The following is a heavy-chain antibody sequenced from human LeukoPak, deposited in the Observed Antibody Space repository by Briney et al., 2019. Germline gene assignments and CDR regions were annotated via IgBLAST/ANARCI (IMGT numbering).Heavy chain of an antibody. D-gene: IGHD3-10*01. J-gene: IGHJ4*02. V-gene: IGHV3-30-3*01. CDR2: ISYDGSNK. Sequence: GGSLRLSCAASGFTFSSYAMRWVRQAPGKGPEWVAVISYDGSNKYYADSVKGRFTISRDNSKNTLYLQMNSLRAEDTAVYYCAREVVRGVIDYWGQGTLVTVSS. CDR3: AREVVRGVIDY. CDR1: GFTFSSYA.